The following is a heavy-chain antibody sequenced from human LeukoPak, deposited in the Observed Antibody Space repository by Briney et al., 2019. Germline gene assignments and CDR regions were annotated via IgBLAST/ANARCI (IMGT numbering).Heavy chain of an antibody. J-gene: IGHJ5*01. CDR3: AKARFGGPPWDS. CDR2: ITGSGDNT. Sequence: PGGSLRLSCAASGFTFSTYAMSWVRQAPGKGLEWVSSITGSGDNTYSADSIKGRLTISRDNSKNTLYLQMTSLRAEDTAIYYCAKARFGGPPWDSWGQGTLVTVSS. V-gene: IGHV3-23*01. D-gene: IGHD3-16*01. CDR1: GFTFSTYA.